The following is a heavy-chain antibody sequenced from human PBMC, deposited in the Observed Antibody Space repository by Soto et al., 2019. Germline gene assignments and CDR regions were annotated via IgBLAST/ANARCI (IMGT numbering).Heavy chain of an antibody. J-gene: IGHJ6*02. V-gene: IGHV2-5*02. D-gene: IGHD2-21*02. Sequence: QITLKESGPTLVKPTQTLTLTCTFSGFSLSTGGVGVGWIRQPPGKALEWLALIYWDDDKRYSPSLKSRLTVTKDTSNNQVVLTMTNMDPVDTATYYCAHSRCGGDCLRSYSSHYSYGMDVWGQGTTVTVSS. CDR2: IYWDDDK. CDR3: AHSRCGGDCLRSYSSHYSYGMDV. CDR1: GFSLSTGGVG.